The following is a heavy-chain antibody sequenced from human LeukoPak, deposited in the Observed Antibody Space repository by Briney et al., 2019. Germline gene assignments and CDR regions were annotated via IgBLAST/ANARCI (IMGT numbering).Heavy chain of an antibody. D-gene: IGHD3-22*01. J-gene: IGHJ4*02. CDR1: GFTFSSYA. CDR2: VSGSGDST. CDR3: AKERDSRGYFDY. V-gene: IGHV3-23*01. Sequence: GGSLRLSCAASGFTFSSYAMSWVRQAPGKGLEWVSAVSGSGDSTYYADSVKGRFTISRDNSKNTLYLQMNSLRAEDTAVYYCAKERDSRGYFDYWGQGTLVTVSS.